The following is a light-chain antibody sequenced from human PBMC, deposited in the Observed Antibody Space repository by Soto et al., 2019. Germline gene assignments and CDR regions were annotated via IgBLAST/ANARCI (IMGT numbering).Light chain of an antibody. J-gene: IGKJ4*01. V-gene: IGKV1-39*01. CDR3: QQSIRAPLT. CDR2: AAS. CDR1: QIINNY. Sequence: DIPMTQSPSSLSASVGDRVTITYRANQIINNYLNWYQQKPGKAPKLLIYAASNLQSGAPSRFSGSGSGTDFTLTISSLQPEDSASYFCQQSIRAPLTFGGGTKVEV.